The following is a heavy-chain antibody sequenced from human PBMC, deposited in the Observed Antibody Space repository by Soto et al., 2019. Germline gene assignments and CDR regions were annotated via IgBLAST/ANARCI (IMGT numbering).Heavy chain of an antibody. V-gene: IGHV3-23*01. D-gene: IGHD2-15*01. J-gene: IGHJ3*02. CDR3: AKDWEWWSSGDAFDI. CDR2: ISGSGGST. CDR1: GFTFSSYA. Sequence: EVQLLESGGGLVQPGGSLRLSCAASGFTFSSYAMSWVRQAPGKGLEWVSAISGSGGSTYYADSVKGRFTISRDNSKNRLYMQMNSLRAEDTAVYYCAKDWEWWSSGDAFDIWGQGTMVTVSS.